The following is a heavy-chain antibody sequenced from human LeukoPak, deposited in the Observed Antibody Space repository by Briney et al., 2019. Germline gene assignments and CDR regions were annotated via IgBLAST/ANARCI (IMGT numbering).Heavy chain of an antibody. CDR1: GFTFSGYW. Sequence: GGSLRLSCAASGFTFSGYWMSWVRQAPGKGLEWVAEINQNGSEKYYVDSVKGRFTISRDNAKNSLYLQMTGLRAEDTAVYYCARVDSVGSGYYYYYYSMDVWGQGTTVTVSS. CDR3: ARVDSVGSGYYYYYYSMDV. V-gene: IGHV3-7*01. CDR2: INQNGSEK. D-gene: IGHD3-22*01. J-gene: IGHJ6*02.